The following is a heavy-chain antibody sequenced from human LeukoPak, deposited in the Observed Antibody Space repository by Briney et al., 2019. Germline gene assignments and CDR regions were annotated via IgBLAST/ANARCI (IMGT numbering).Heavy chain of an antibody. J-gene: IGHJ3*02. CDR3: AKPITISGATDGFDI. Sequence: GGSLRLSCAASGFAFSTYWMNWIRQAPGKGLEQVANIKQDGSERYYLDSVKGRFTISRDNAKNSLYLQMSSLRAEDTAVYYCAKPITISGATDGFDIWGQGAKVTVSS. V-gene: IGHV3-7*01. CDR1: GFAFSTYW. CDR2: IKQDGSER. D-gene: IGHD3-3*01.